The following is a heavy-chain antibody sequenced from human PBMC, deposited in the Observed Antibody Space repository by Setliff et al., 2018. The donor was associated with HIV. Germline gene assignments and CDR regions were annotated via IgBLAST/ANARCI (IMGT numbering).Heavy chain of an antibody. CDR3: ARGSRQLTIFGVVFKTNYYFMDV. CDR2: INHDRTT. J-gene: IGHJ6*03. Sequence: SETLSLTCDVYGGSFSGYYWSWIRQPTGKGLEWIGEINHDRTTNYNPSLKSRVTISADTYKNQFSLTLNYVTAADTAVYYCARGSRQLTIFGVVFKTNYYFMDVWGKGTAVTVSS. CDR1: GGSFSGYY. D-gene: IGHD3-3*01. V-gene: IGHV4-34*01.